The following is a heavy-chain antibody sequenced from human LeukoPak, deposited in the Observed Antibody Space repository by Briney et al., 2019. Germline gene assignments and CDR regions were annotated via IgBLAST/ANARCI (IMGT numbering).Heavy chain of an antibody. V-gene: IGHV5-51*01. CDR1: GYTFNLYW. J-gene: IGHJ3*02. CDR3: ARTNAFDI. CDR2: IYPGDSDT. Sequence: GESLKISCKGFGYTFNLYWIGWVRQMPGKGLEWMGIIYPGDSDTRYSPSFQGQVSISVDKSISTAYLQWSSLKASDTAMYYCARTNAFDIWGQGTMVTVSS.